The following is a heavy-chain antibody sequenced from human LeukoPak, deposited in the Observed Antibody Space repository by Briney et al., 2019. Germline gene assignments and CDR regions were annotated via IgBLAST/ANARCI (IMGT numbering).Heavy chain of an antibody. Sequence: SGTLSLTCAVYGGSFSDYYWSWIRQPPGKGLEWIGETHHSGSTNYNPSLKSRVTISVDTSKNQFSLKLSSVTAADTAVYYCASESIAARRGYFDYWGQGTLVTVSS. CDR2: THHSGST. J-gene: IGHJ4*02. D-gene: IGHD6-6*01. CDR3: ASESIAARRGYFDY. CDR1: GGSFSDYY. V-gene: IGHV4-34*01.